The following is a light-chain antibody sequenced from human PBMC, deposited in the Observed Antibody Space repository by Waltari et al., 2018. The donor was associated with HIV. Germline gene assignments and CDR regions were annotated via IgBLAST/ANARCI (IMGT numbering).Light chain of an antibody. CDR1: QSVHSN. Sequence: EIVMTQSPGTLSVSPGAGATLSCRASQSVHSNLAWYQQKPGQAPRLLIYGAVNRAAGVPVRFSGSGSGTEFTLTISSLQSEDFAVYYCQQYDDWPPLTFGGGTKVEI. CDR3: QQYDDWPPLT. V-gene: IGKV3-15*01. CDR2: GAV. J-gene: IGKJ4*01.